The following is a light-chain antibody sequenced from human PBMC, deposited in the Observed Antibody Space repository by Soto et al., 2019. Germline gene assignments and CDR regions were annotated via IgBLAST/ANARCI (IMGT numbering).Light chain of an antibody. J-gene: IGKJ1*01. CDR3: LQHNTFPRT. CDR1: RSISDW. V-gene: IGKV1-5*01. CDR2: DAS. Sequence: DIQMTQSPSTLSPSVGDRVTITCRASRSISDWLAWYQQKPGKAPELLIFDASNLKSGVPSRFSGSGSGTEFTLTISSLQPEDFATYYCLQHNTFPRTFGQGTKVDIK.